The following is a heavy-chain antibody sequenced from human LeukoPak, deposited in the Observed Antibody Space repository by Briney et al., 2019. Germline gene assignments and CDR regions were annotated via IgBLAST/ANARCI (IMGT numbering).Heavy chain of an antibody. Sequence: ASVKVSCKASGYTFTSYYMHWVRQAPGHGLEWMGIINPSGGSTSYAQKFQGRVTMTRDTSTSTVYMELSSLRSEDTAVYYCARDGGGRSGSYEFDYWGQGTLVTVSS. CDR2: INPSGGST. J-gene: IGHJ4*02. CDR3: ARDGGGRSGSYEFDY. D-gene: IGHD1-26*01. CDR1: GYTFTSYY. V-gene: IGHV1-46*01.